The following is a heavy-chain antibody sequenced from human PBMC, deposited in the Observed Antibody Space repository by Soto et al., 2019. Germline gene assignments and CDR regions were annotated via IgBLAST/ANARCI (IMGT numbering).Heavy chain of an antibody. D-gene: IGHD3-10*01. CDR1: GGSIGGAGYS. CDR2: IYHSGTM. Sequence: SETLSLTCAVSGGSIGGAGYSWSWIRQPPGGGLEWIGYIYHSGTMLYNPSLKTRLTISLDMPNNKFSLTLNSVTAADAAVYYCARAQFYSGSVNYNNLLFDPWGRGTQVTVS. V-gene: IGHV4-30-2*01. J-gene: IGHJ5*02. CDR3: ARAQFYSGSVNYNNLLFDP.